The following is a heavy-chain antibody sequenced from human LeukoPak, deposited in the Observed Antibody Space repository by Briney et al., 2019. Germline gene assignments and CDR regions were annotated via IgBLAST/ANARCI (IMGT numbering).Heavy chain of an antibody. CDR2: INAGNGNT. CDR1: GYTFTSYA. J-gene: IGHJ3*02. CDR3: AGAPYSSVLLDAFDI. Sequence: EASVKVSCKASGYTFTSYAMHWVRQAPGQRLEWMGWINAGNGNTKYSQKFQDRVTITRDTSASTAYMELSSLRSEDTAVYYCAGAPYSSVLLDAFDIWGQGTMVTVSS. V-gene: IGHV1-3*01. D-gene: IGHD6-19*01.